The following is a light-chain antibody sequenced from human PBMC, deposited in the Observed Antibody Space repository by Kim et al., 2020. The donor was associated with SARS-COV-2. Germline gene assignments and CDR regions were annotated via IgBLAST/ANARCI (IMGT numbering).Light chain of an antibody. J-gene: IGLJ2*01. CDR2: YDS. V-gene: IGLV3-21*04. Sequence: SYELTQPPSVSVAPGKTARITWGGNNIGSKSVNWYQQKPGQAPVLVIYYDSDRPSGIPERFSGSNSGNTATLTISRVGAGDEADYYCQVWDRRSDHRVFGGGTQLTVL. CDR3: QVWDRRSDHRV. CDR1: NIGSKS.